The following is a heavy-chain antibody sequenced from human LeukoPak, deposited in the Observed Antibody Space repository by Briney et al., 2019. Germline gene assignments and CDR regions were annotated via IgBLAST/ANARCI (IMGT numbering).Heavy chain of an antibody. CDR1: GYTFTGYY. CDR2: MNPNSGNT. V-gene: IGHV1-8*02. D-gene: IGHD3-10*01. J-gene: IGHJ4*02. CDR3: ARGSTYYYGSGSQFDY. Sequence: ASVKVSCKASGYTFTGYYMHWVRQATGQGLEWMGWMNPNSGNTGYAQKFQGRVTMTRNTSISTAYMELSSLRSEDTAVYYCARGSTYYYGSGSQFDYWGQGTLVTVSS.